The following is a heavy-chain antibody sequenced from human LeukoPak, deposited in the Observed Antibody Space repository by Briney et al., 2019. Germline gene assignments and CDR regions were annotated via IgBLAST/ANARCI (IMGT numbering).Heavy chain of an antibody. CDR3: ARSSGSYGLFKIDY. CDR1: GYTFTGYY. V-gene: IGHV1-2*06. J-gene: IGHJ4*02. D-gene: IGHD1-26*01. CDR2: INPNSGGT. Sequence: GASVKVSCRASGYTFTGYYMHWVRQAPGRGLEWMGRINPNSGGTNYAQKFQGRVTMTRDTSISTAYMELSRLRSDNTAVYYCARSSGSYGLFKIDYWGQGTLVTVSS.